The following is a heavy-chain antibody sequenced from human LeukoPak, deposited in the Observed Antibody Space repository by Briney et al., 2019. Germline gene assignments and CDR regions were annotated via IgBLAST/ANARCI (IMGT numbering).Heavy chain of an antibody. CDR3: ARGGWDKFDY. Sequence: SETLSLTCTVSGGSISSYYWSWIRQPPGKGLEWIGFIFYSGTTNYNPSLKSRVTISVDTSKNQFSLKLSSVTAADTAVYYCARGGWDKFDYWGQGTLVTVSS. CDR2: IFYSGTT. CDR1: GGSISSYY. J-gene: IGHJ4*02. D-gene: IGHD3-22*01. V-gene: IGHV4-59*01.